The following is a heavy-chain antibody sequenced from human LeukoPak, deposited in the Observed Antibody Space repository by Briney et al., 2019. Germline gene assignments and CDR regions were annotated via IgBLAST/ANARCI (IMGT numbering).Heavy chain of an antibody. CDR1: GFTFSSYG. D-gene: IGHD6-13*01. CDR3: AKDTTPSRYSSSWYGYYYYMDV. J-gene: IGHJ6*03. Sequence: GGSLRLSCAASGFTFSSYGMHWVRQAPGKGLEWVAFIRYDGSNKYYVDSVKGRFTISRDNSKNTLYLQMNSLRAEDTAVYYCAKDTTPSRYSSSWYGYYYYMDVWGKGTTVTVSS. CDR2: IRYDGSNK. V-gene: IGHV3-30*02.